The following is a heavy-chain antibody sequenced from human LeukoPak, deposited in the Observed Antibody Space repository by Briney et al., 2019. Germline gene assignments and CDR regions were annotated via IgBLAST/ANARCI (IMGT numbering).Heavy chain of an antibody. CDR1: GGSISSYY. CDR3: ARAGDYYVSGSYLGY. CDR2: IYHRGSA. Sequence: PSETLSLTCTVSGGSISSYYWTWIRQPPGKGLEWIGYIYHRGSANYNPSLKGRVTISVDTSKNQFSLTLSFVTAADTAVYYCARAGDYYVSGSYLGYWGQGTLVTVSS. V-gene: IGHV4-59*01. D-gene: IGHD3-10*01. J-gene: IGHJ4*02.